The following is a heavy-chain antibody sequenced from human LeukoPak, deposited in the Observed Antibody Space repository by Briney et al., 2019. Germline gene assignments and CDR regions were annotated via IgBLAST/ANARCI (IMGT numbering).Heavy chain of an antibody. Sequence: GRSLRLSCAASGFTFSSYAISWVRQAPGQGLEWMGRIIPILGIANYAQKFQGRVTITADKSTSTAYMELSSLRSEDTAVYYCARLGGHQADYWGQGTLVTVSS. D-gene: IGHD2-15*01. V-gene: IGHV1-69*04. J-gene: IGHJ4*02. CDR3: ARLGGHQADY. CDR2: IIPILGIA. CDR1: GFTFSSYA.